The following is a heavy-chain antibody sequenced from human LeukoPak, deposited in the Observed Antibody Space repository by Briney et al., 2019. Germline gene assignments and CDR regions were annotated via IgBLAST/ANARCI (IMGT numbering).Heavy chain of an antibody. V-gene: IGHV4-39*07. D-gene: IGHD3-22*01. CDR1: GGSLNTVIYY. J-gene: IGHJ4*02. CDR2: FYYGGNT. CDR3: ARSVGYYSDTSGCFDY. Sequence: SETLSLTCTVSGGSLNTVIYYWGWIRQPPGKGLEWIGAFYYGGNTYYNPSLKSRVAISVDTSKNQFSPRLSSVTAADTAVYYCARSVGYYSDTSGCFDYWGQGTLVTVSS.